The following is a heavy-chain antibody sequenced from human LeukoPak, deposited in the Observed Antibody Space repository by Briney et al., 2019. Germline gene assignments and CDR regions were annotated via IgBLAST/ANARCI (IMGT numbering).Heavy chain of an antibody. J-gene: IGHJ4*02. D-gene: IGHD5-18*01. Sequence: GWSLRLSCAASGFTFSTYFMHWVRQAPGKGLVWVSRINSDGSTTSHADSVKGRFTISRDNAKNSLYLQMNSLRAEDTALYYCAKDSTPRGYSYGSDFDYWGQGTLVTVSS. CDR2: INSDGSTT. CDR1: GFTFSTYF. CDR3: AKDSTPRGYSYGSDFDY. V-gene: IGHV3-74*01.